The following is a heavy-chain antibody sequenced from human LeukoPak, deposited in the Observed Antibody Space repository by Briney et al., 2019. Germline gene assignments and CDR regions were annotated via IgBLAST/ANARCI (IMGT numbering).Heavy chain of an antibody. CDR1: GYTLTELS. CDR3: ATAPKFYVFWGGFDY. V-gene: IGHV1-24*01. D-gene: IGHD3-3*01. CDR2: FDPEDGET. Sequence: ASVKVSCKVSGYTLTELSMHWVRQAPGKGLEWMGGFDPEDGETIYAQKFQGRVTMTEDTSTDTAYMELSSLRSEDTAVYYCATAPKFYVFWGGFDYGAQEPLVPVSS. J-gene: IGHJ4*02.